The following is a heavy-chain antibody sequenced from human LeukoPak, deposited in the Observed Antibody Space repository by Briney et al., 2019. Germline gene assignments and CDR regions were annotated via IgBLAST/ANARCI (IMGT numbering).Heavy chain of an antibody. CDR2: LSGDNSHT. CDR3: ARDLTFGVVIREYDY. Sequence: ASVKVSCKTSGYSFITSGINWVRQAPGQGLEWMGWLSGDNSHTVYVQKFQGRVTMTTDTSTNTVYMELRSLTSDDTAVYYCARDLTFGVVIREYDYWGQGTLVTVSS. CDR1: GYSFITSG. J-gene: IGHJ4*02. V-gene: IGHV1-18*01. D-gene: IGHD3-3*01.